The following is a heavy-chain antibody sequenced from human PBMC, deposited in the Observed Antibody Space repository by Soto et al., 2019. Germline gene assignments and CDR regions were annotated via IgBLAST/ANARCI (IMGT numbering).Heavy chain of an antibody. CDR2: IYYSGST. V-gene: IGHV4-59*01. CDR3: ARSRNSYGSRVDY. D-gene: IGHD5-18*01. Sequence: SETLSLPCPVSGCSISSYYWSWIRQPPGKGLEWIGYIYYSGSTNYNPSLKSRVTISVDTSKNQFSLKLSSVTAADTAVYYCARSRNSYGSRVDYWGQGTLVTVSS. J-gene: IGHJ4*02. CDR1: GCSISSYY.